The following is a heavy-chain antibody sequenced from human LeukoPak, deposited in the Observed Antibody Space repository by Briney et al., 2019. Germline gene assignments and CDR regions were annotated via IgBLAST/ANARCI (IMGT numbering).Heavy chain of an antibody. CDR2: IIPILGIA. J-gene: IGHJ6*02. Sequence: SVKVSCKASGGTFSSYVISWVRQAPGQGLEWMGRIIPILGIANYAQKFQGRVTITADKSTSTAYMEPSSLRSEDTAVYYCAVTYSSSSPRYYYYYGMDVWGQGTTVTVSS. V-gene: IGHV1-69*04. CDR3: AVTYSSSSPRYYYYYGMDV. CDR1: GGTFSSYV. D-gene: IGHD6-6*01.